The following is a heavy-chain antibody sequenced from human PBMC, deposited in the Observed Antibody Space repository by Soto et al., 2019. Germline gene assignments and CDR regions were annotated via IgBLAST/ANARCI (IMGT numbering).Heavy chain of an antibody. CDR1: GYTSTSCG. J-gene: IGHJ4*02. Sequence: ASVKVSCKASGYTSTSCGISWVRQAPGQGFEWMGWISPYNGDTNYAQKLQGRVTMTTDTSTSTAYMELRSLRSDDTAVYYCARTWVLGGISSFDSWGQGTLVTVSS. CDR3: ARTWVLGGISSFDS. V-gene: IGHV1-18*01. CDR2: ISPYNGDT. D-gene: IGHD2-15*01.